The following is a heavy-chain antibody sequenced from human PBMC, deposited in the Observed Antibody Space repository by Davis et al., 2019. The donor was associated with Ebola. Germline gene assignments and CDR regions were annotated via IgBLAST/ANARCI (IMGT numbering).Heavy chain of an antibody. CDR1: GGSFKDYY. Sequence: SETLSLTCAVYGGSFKDYYWGWIRQSPGQGLEWIGDINHRGKTDYNTALKSRVSISIDTSKMQFSLRLTSVTAADTAVYYCASPHQIRGKDCFDYWDQGNLVIVSS. CDR2: INHRGKT. CDR3: ASPHQIRGKDCFDY. V-gene: IGHV4-34*01. J-gene: IGHJ4*02.